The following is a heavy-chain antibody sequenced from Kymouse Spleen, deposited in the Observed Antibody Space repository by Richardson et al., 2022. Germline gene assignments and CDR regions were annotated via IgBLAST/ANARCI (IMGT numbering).Heavy chain of an antibody. D-gene: IGHD6-19*01. Sequence: QVQLVESGGGVVQPGRSLRLSCAASGFTFSSYGMHWVRQAPGKGLEWVAVIWYDGSNKYYADSVKGRFTISRDNSKNTLYLQMNSLRAEDTAVYYCARKGYSSGYGMDVWGQGTTVTVSS. CDR2: IWYDGSNK. J-gene: IGHJ6*02. CDR1: GFTFSSYG. V-gene: IGHV3-33*01. CDR3: ARKGYSSGYGMDV.